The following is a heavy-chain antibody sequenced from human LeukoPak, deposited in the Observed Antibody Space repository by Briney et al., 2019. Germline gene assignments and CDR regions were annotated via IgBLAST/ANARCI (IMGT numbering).Heavy chain of an antibody. CDR2: IYYSGST. CDR1: GGSVSSGSYY. CDR3: ARDVPPFDY. D-gene: IGHD2-2*01. J-gene: IGHJ4*02. V-gene: IGHV4-61*01. Sequence: SETLSLTCTVSGGSVSSGSYYWSWIRQPPGKGLEWIGYIYYSGSTNYNPSLKSRVTISVDTSKNQFSLKLSSVTAADTAVYYCARDVPPFDYWGQGTLVTVSS.